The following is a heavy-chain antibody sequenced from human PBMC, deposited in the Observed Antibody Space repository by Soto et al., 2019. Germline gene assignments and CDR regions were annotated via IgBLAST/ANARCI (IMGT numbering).Heavy chain of an antibody. Sequence: PSETLSLTCTVSGCSISSGDYYWGWIRQPPGKGLEWIGYIYYSGSTYYNPSLKSRVTISVDTSKNQFSLKLSSVTAADTAVYYCAREGGGYCICGSCRIDSWGQGTLVSVSS. D-gene: IGHD2-15*01. J-gene: IGHJ4*02. V-gene: IGHV4-30-4*01. CDR2: IYYSGST. CDR1: GCSISSGDYY. CDR3: AREGGGYCICGSCRIDS.